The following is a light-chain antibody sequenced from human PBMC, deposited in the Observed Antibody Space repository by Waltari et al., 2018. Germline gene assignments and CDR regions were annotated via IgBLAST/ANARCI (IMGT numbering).Light chain of an antibody. V-gene: IGKV1-5*03. J-gene: IGKJ1*01. CDR1: QSISSW. Sequence: DIQMTQSPSTLSASVGDRVTITFRASQSISSWLAWYQQKPGKAPKLLIYKASSLEIGVPSRFSGSGSGTEFTLTISSLQPDDFATYYCQQYNSYSPTFGQGTKVEIK. CDR3: QQYNSYSPT. CDR2: KAS.